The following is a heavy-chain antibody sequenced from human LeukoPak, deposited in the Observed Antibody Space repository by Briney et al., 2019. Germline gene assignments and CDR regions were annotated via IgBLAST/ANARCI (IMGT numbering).Heavy chain of an antibody. J-gene: IGHJ6*02. CDR3: ARVRVTTSLYYYYGFDV. D-gene: IGHD4-17*01. CDR2: IDPSDSYI. CDR1: GYSSTNYW. Sequence: GESLKISCQGSGYSSTNYWISWVRQMPGKGLEWMGRIDPSDSYINYSPSFQGHVTISADKSISTPYLQWSSLKASDTAIYYCARVRVTTSLYYYYGFDVWGQGTTVTVSS. V-gene: IGHV5-10-1*01.